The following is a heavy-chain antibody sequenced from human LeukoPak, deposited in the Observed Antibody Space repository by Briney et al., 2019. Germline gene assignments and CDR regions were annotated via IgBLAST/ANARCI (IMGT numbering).Heavy chain of an antibody. CDR2: INPSGGST. CDR1: GYTFTSYY. J-gene: IGHJ5*02. D-gene: IGHD2-2*01. Sequence: ASVKVSCKASGYTFTSYYMHWKRQPPGQGLEWMGIINPSGGSTSYARKFQGRVTMTRDMSTSTVYMELSSLRSEDTAVYYCAREESGYCSSTSCSNWFDPWGQGTLVTVSS. CDR3: AREESGYCSSTSCSNWFDP. V-gene: IGHV1-46*01.